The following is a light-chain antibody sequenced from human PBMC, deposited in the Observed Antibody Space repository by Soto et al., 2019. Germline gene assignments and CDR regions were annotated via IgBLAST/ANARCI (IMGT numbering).Light chain of an antibody. V-gene: IGKV1-5*03. CDR3: QYLNGAPTIT. J-gene: IGKJ5*01. CDR2: KAS. Sequence: DIQMTQSPSTLSASVGDRVTITCRASQSISSWLAWYQQKPGKAPNLLIYKASSLESGVPSRFSGSGSGTEFSLTITSLQPEDFATYYCQYLNGAPTITFGQGTRLEIK. CDR1: QSISSW.